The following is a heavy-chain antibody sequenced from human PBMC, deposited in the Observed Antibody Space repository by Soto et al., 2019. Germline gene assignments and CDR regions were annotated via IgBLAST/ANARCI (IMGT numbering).Heavy chain of an antibody. CDR2: ISWDDDE. J-gene: IGHJ4*02. CDR1: GFSLNTDGEG. D-gene: IGHD3-10*01. V-gene: IGHV2-5*02. CDR3: AHSRNLITEDAQVGDFDY. Sequence: QITLKESGPTQVKPTQTLTLTCSFSGFSLNTDGEGVGWVRQPPGEPLEGLALISWDDDERYSPSLKTRLTITKDPSKNQVVLIMTNMDPVDTATYYCAHSRNLITEDAQVGDFDYWGQGTLVTVSS.